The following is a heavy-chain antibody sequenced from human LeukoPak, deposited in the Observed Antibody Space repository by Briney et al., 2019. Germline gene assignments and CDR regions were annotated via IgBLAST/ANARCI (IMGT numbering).Heavy chain of an antibody. CDR2: IIPILGIA. Sequence: GSSVKVSCKASGGTFSSYAISWVRQAPGQGLEWMGRIIPILGIANYAQKFQGRVTITADKSTSTAYMELSSLRSEDTAVYYCARGDYYDSSGYYENDAFDIRGQGTMVTVSS. CDR1: GGTFSSYA. J-gene: IGHJ3*02. V-gene: IGHV1-69*04. CDR3: ARGDYYDSSGYYENDAFDI. D-gene: IGHD3-22*01.